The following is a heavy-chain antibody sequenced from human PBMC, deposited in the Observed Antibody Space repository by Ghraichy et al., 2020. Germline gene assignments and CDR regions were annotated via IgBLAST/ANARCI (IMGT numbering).Heavy chain of an antibody. J-gene: IGHJ4*02. CDR1: GFTFSSYW. V-gene: IGHV3-74*01. Sequence: LSLTCAASGFTFSSYWMHWVRQAPGKGLVWVSRINSDGSDTTYADSVKGRFTISRDNAKNTLYLQMHSLRAEDTAVYYCARVGIVGTTMGYFDCWGQGTLVTVSS. CDR2: INSDGSDT. CDR3: ARVGIVGTTMGYFDC. D-gene: IGHD1-26*01.